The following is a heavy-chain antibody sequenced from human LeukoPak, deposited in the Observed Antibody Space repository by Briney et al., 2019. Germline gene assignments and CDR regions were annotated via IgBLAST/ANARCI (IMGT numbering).Heavy chain of an antibody. CDR3: ARAAESGAYWYFDL. CDR1: GGSISSGDYS. D-gene: IGHD1-26*01. Sequence: SQTLSLTCAVSGGSISSGDYSWSWIRQPPGKGLEWIGEIYHSGSTNYNPSLKSRVTISVDKSKNQFSLKLSSVTAADTAVYYCARAAESGAYWYFDLWGRGTLVTVSS. J-gene: IGHJ2*01. V-gene: IGHV4-30-2*01. CDR2: IYHSGST.